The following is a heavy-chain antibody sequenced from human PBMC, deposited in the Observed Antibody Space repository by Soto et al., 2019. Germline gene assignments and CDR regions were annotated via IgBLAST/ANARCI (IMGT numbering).Heavy chain of an antibody. J-gene: IGHJ6*02. Sequence: QVQLVQSGAEVKKPGSSVKVSCTASGGTFSSYAISWVRQAPGQGLEWMGGIIPIFGTANYAQKCQGRVTITADESTSTAYMELSSLRSEDTDVYYCARVPGIAAAGTPPRYYYYGMDVWGQWTTVTVSS. CDR3: ARVPGIAAAGTPPRYYYYGMDV. CDR1: GGTFSSYA. CDR2: IIPIFGTA. V-gene: IGHV1-69*01. D-gene: IGHD6-13*01.